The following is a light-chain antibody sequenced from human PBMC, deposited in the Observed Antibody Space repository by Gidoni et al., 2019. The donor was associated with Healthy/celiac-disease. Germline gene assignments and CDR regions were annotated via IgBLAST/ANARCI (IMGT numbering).Light chain of an antibody. CDR2: AAS. CDR3: QQSYRTPRT. CDR1: QSISCY. J-gene: IGKJ1*01. V-gene: IGKV1-39*01. Sequence: DIQMTQSPSSLSASVGDRVTITCRASQSISCYLTWYQQKPGKAPNLLIYAASSLQSGVPSRFSGSGSGTDFTLTISSLQPEDFATYYCQQSYRTPRTFGQGTKVEIK.